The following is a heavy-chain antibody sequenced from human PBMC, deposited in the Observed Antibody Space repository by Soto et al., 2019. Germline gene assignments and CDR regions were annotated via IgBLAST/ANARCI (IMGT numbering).Heavy chain of an antibody. CDR3: ARTHTYYGSGMRAFDI. CDR2: INPSGGST. Sequence: ASVKVSCKASGYTFTSYGISWVRQAPGQGLEWMGIINPSGGSTNYAQKLQGRVTMTRDTSTSTVYMELSSLRSEDTAVYYCARTHTYYGSGMRAFDIWGQGTMVTVSS. J-gene: IGHJ3*02. D-gene: IGHD3-10*01. CDR1: GYTFTSYG. V-gene: IGHV1-46*03.